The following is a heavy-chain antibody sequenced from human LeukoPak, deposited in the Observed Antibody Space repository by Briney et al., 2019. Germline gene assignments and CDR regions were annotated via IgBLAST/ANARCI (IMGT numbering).Heavy chain of an antibody. J-gene: IGHJ4*02. CDR3: ARDKGQWLVPLDY. CDR1: GFTFSSYW. D-gene: IGHD6-19*01. CDR2: IKQDGSEK. V-gene: IGHV3-7*01. Sequence: GGSLRLSCAASGFTFSSYWMSWVRQAPGKGLEWVANIKQDGSEKYYVDSVKGRFTISRDDAKNSLYLQMNSLRAEDTAVYYCARDKGQWLVPLDYWGQGTLVTVSS.